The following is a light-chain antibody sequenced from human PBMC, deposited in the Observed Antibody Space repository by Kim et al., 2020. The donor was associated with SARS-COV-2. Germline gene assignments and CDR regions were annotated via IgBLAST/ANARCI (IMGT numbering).Light chain of an antibody. CDR3: QAWDTSLGVV. J-gene: IGLJ2*01. CDR2: QDT. Sequence: VSPGHTASITCSGDKLGDKYACWYQLKPGQSPLLVIYQDTMRPSGIPERFSASNSGNTATLTISGTQDVDEADYYCQAWDTSLGVVFGGGTQLTVL. V-gene: IGLV3-1*01. CDR1: KLGDKY.